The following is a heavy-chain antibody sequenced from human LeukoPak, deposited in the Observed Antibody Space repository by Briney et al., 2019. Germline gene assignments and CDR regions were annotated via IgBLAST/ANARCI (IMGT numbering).Heavy chain of an antibody. D-gene: IGHD2-8*01. CDR3: ARDLGYCTNGVCYDLYY. CDR1: GYTFTSYY. CDR2: INPSGGST. V-gene: IGHV1-46*01. J-gene: IGHJ4*02. Sequence: ASVKASCKASGYTFTSYYMHWVRQAPGQGLEWMGIINPSGGSTSYAQKFQGRVTMTRDTSTSTVYMELSSLRSEDTAVYYCARDLGYCTNGVCYDLYYWGQGTLVTVSS.